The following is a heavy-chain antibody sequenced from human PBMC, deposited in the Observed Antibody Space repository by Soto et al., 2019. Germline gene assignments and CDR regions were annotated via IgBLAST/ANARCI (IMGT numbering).Heavy chain of an antibody. Sequence: APVKVSCKTSGYTFTNYALSCVRQTPRQGLEWVGFVSAYDGFTHCAQRFQGRVTVHTDTSTNAVSMDLRLVTFAETVVYYCAKERTEPRTIFAVVIRVRSTVDIWGQWTRVT. J-gene: IGHJ3*02. D-gene: IGHD3-3*01. CDR2: VSAYDGFT. V-gene: IGHV1-18*01. CDR3: AKERTEPRTIFAVVIRVRSTVDI. CDR1: GYTFTNYA.